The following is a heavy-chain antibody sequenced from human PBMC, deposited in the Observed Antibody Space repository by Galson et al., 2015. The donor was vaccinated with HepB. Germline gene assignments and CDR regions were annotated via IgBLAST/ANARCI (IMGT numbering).Heavy chain of an antibody. D-gene: IGHD6-13*01. J-gene: IGHJ4*02. CDR1: GFTFSSYG. V-gene: IGHV3-21*01. CDR2: ISSISSYI. Sequence: SLRLSCAASGFTFSSYGMNWVRQAPGKGLEWVSSISSISSYISYAESVKGRFTISRDNAQNSLFLQMNRLRGENTAVYYCARDFVWQHLVPQDRRDYWGQGTLVTVSS. CDR3: ARDFVWQHLVPQDRRDY.